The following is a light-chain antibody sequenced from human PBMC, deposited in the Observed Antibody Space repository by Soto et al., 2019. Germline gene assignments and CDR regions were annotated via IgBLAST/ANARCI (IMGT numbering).Light chain of an antibody. CDR2: DAS. CDR1: QSIDTY. J-gene: IGKJ4*01. CDR3: QQRYNWPLT. Sequence: EIVLTQSPATLSSSPGERATLSCRASQSIDTYLAWYQQYPGKAPRLLIYDASDRATGIPARFSGSGSGTAFTLAISGLEPEDFALYYCQQRYNWPLTFGGGTKVDIE. V-gene: IGKV3-11*01.